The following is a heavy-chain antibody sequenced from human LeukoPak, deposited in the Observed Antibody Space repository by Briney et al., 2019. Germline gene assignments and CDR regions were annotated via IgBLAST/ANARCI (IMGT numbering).Heavy chain of an antibody. CDR1: GYTFTAYD. CDR2: INPNSGGT. Sequence: ASVKVSCKASGYTFTAYDMHWVRQAPGQGLEWMGWINPNSGGTNYAQKFQGRVTMTRDTSIRTAYMALSGLISDDTAVYFCARAKGFGQLLFDYWGQGTLVTVSS. D-gene: IGHD3-10*01. V-gene: IGHV1-2*02. J-gene: IGHJ4*02. CDR3: ARAKGFGQLLFDY.